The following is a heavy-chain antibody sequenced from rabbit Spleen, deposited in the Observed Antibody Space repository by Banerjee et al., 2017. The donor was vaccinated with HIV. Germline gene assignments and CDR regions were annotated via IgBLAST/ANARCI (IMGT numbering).Heavy chain of an antibody. Sequence: QQQLVESGGGLVQPGGSLTLTCKASGFDFSRYGVSWVRQAPGKGLEWIGYIDPVFGYTYYASWVNGRFSVSRENTQNTVYLQLSSLTAADTATYFCARYAGSSGYPYYFDFWGPGTLVTVS. CDR1: GFDFSRYG. D-gene: IGHD8-1*01. CDR2: IDPVFGYT. V-gene: IGHV1S47*01. CDR3: ARYAGSSGYPYYFDF. J-gene: IGHJ4*01.